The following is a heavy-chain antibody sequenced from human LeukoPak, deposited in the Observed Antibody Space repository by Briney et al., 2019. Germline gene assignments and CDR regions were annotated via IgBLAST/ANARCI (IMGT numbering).Heavy chain of an antibody. CDR3: ARGGACSSSSCYAAYYFDY. V-gene: IGHV3-48*04. CDR2: IGSSTTSTI. Sequence: GGSLRLSCAASGFTFSYYSMNWVRQAPGKGLEWVSYIGSSTTSTIYYADSVRGRFTISRDNAENSLYLQMNSLRADDTAVYYCARGGACSSSSCYAAYYFDYWGQGTLVTVSS. CDR1: GFTFSYYS. J-gene: IGHJ4*02. D-gene: IGHD2-2*01.